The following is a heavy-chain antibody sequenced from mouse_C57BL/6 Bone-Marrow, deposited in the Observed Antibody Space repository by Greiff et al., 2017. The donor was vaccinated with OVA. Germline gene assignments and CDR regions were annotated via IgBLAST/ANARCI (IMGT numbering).Heavy chain of an antibody. J-gene: IGHJ2*01. CDR3: ARGLITTVVADY. Sequence: VQGVESGPELVKPGASVKISCKASGYAFSNSWMNWVKQRPGKGLEWIGRIYPGDGDTNYNGKFKGKATLTADKSSNTAYMQLSSLTSEDSAVYFCARGLITTVVADYWGQGTTLTVSS. V-gene: IGHV1-82*01. CDR1: GYAFSNSW. D-gene: IGHD1-1*01. CDR2: IYPGDGDT.